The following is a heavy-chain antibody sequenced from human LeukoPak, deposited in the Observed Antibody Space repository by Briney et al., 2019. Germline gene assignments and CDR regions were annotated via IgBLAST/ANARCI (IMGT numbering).Heavy chain of an antibody. D-gene: IGHD1-26*01. CDR1: GGSISSYY. Sequence: SETLSLTCTVSGGSISSYYWSWIRQPPGKGLGWIGYIYYSGSTNYNPSLKSRVTISVDTSKNQFSLKLSSVTAADTAVYYCASGSYSHYYYYYMDVWGKGTTVTVSS. J-gene: IGHJ6*03. CDR2: IYYSGST. V-gene: IGHV4-59*01. CDR3: ASGSYSHYYYYYMDV.